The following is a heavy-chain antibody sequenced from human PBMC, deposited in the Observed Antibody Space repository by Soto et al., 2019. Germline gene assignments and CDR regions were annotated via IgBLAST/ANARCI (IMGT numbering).Heavy chain of an antibody. Sequence: ASVKVSCKASGYTFTGYYIHWVRQAPGQRLEWMAWINVGNGNTRYSQKFQGRLTLTRDTPGNTACLELNSLISEDTAVYYCATPQGYDECLDSWGQGTLVNVS. J-gene: IGHJ4*02. CDR2: INVGNGNT. V-gene: IGHV1-3*01. CDR3: ATPQGYDECLDS. CDR1: GYTFTGYY. D-gene: IGHD3-22*01.